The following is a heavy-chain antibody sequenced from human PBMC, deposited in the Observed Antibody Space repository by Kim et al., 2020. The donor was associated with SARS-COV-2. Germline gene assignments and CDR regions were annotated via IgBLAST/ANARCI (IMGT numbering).Heavy chain of an antibody. CDR2: ISYDGSNK. V-gene: IGHV3-30*18. Sequence: GGSLRLSCAASGFTFSSYGMHWVRQAPGKGLEWVAVISYDGSNKYYADSVKGRFTISRDNSKNTLYLQMNSLRAEDTAVYYCAKGFREQWLGGDYWGQGTLVTVSS. CDR1: GFTFSSYG. D-gene: IGHD6-19*01. J-gene: IGHJ4*02. CDR3: AKGFREQWLGGDY.